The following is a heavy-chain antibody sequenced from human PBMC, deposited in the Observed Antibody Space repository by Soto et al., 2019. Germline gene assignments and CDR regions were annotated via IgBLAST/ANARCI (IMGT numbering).Heavy chain of an antibody. CDR3: ARVAPWDPYYGMDV. CDR1: GGSISSYY. D-gene: IGHD1-26*01. V-gene: IGHV4-59*01. CDR2: IYYSGST. J-gene: IGHJ6*02. Sequence: SETLSLTCTVSGGSISSYYWSWIRQPPGKGLEWIGYIYYSGSTNYNPSLKSRVTISVDTSKNQFSLKLSSMTAADTSVYYCARVAPWDPYYGMDVWGQGTTVTVSS.